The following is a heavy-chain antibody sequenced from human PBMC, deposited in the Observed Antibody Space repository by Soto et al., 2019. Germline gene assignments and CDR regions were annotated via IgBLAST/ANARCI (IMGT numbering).Heavy chain of an antibody. V-gene: IGHV3-13*01. J-gene: IGHJ6*02. CDR3: ARGGYSSGFYHYAMYV. CDR2: IGSAGDT. CDR1: GFNFRNDD. D-gene: IGHD6-19*01. Sequence: EVQLVESGGGLVQPGGSLRLSCAASGFNFRNDDMLWVRHVKGKGLEWVSAIGSAGDTYYSSSVKGRFTISRENTKNFLFLQMNSLRAGDTAVYYCARGGYSSGFYHYAMYVWGQGTAVTVS.